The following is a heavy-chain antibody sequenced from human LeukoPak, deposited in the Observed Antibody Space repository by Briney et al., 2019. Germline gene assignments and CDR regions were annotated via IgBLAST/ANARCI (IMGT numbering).Heavy chain of an antibody. CDR3: ARVVGHEPRYGMDV. Sequence: ASVKVSCKASGYTFTSYGISWVRQAPGQGLEWMGWISAYNGNTNYAQKLQGRVTMTTDTSTSTAYMELRSLRSDDTAVYYCARVVGHEPRYGMDVWGQGTTVTVSS. D-gene: IGHD2-21*01. J-gene: IGHJ6*02. V-gene: IGHV1-18*01. CDR1: GYTFTSYG. CDR2: ISAYNGNT.